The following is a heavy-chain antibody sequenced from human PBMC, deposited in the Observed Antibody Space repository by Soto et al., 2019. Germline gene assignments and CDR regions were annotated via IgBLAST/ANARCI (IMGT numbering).Heavy chain of an antibody. CDR1: GFTFGRYD. CDR2: FSGSGGST. CDR3: AKDRRGGYCSGGRCYSPDY. J-gene: IGHJ4*02. Sequence: EVQLLESGGGLVQAGGSLRLSCATPGFTFGRYDMSWVRQATGKGLEWVSTFSGSGGSTYYADPVKGRFTISRDKSKNTVYLQVKRLRAEDTAVYYCAKDRRGGYCSGGRCYSPDYWGQGTLVSVSS. D-gene: IGHD2-15*01. V-gene: IGHV3-23*01.